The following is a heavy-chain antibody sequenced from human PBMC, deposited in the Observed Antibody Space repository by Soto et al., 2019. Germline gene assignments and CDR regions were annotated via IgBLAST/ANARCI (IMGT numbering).Heavy chain of an antibody. V-gene: IGHV1-3*01. CDR3: ARGIATGQLDP. CDR2: INPDNGNT. D-gene: IGHD2-15*01. Sequence: ASVKVSCKASGYTFTRYTMNWVRQAPGQRLEWMGWINPDNGNTKSSQKFQDRVIITRDTSASTAYMDLSSLRSEDTAVYYCARGIATGQLDPWGQGTLVTAPQ. J-gene: IGHJ5*02. CDR1: GYTFTRYT.